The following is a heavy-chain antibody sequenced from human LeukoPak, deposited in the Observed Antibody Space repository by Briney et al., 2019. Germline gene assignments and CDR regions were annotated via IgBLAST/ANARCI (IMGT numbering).Heavy chain of an antibody. Sequence: PGRSLRLSCTASGFTFGDYAMSWVRQAPGKGLEWVGFIRSKAYGGTTEYAASVKGRFTISRDDSKSIAYLQMNSLKTEDTAVYYCTRWGSTHFDYWGQGTLVTVPS. CDR2: IRSKAYGGTT. CDR1: GFTFGDYA. V-gene: IGHV3-49*04. J-gene: IGHJ4*02. CDR3: TRWGSTHFDY. D-gene: IGHD3-16*01.